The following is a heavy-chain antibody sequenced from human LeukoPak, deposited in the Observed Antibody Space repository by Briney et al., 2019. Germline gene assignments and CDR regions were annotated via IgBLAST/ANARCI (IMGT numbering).Heavy chain of an antibody. V-gene: IGHV3-64D*06. Sequence: PGGSLRLSCSASGFTFSNYAMHWVRQAPGVGLEYVSVISNNGGSTYYADSVKGRFTISRDNSKNALYLQLSGLRADDTAVYYCVKDRHGGYMDYESAFDIWGQGTMVTVSS. D-gene: IGHD5-12*01. CDR2: ISNNGGST. CDR3: VKDRHGGYMDYESAFDI. CDR1: GFTFSNYA. J-gene: IGHJ3*02.